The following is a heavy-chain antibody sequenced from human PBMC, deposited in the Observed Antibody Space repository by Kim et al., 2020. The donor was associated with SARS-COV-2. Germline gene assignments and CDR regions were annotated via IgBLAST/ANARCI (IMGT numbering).Heavy chain of an antibody. Sequence: TYYAESVKGRFTISRDNSKNTLYLQMNSLRAEDTAVYYCAKGIAVAGFDYWGQGTLVTVSS. J-gene: IGHJ4*02. CDR2: T. V-gene: IGHV3-23*01. CDR3: AKGIAVAGFDY. D-gene: IGHD6-19*01.